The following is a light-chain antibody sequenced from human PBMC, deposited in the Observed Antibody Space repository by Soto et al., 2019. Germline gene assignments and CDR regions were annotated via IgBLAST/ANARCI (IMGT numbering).Light chain of an antibody. J-gene: IGKJ1*01. CDR3: QQYYSTPRT. CDR2: WAS. V-gene: IGKV4-1*01. Sequence: DIVMSQSPDSQAVSLGERATINCKSSQSVLYSSNNKNYLAWYQQKPGQPPKLLIYWASTRESGVPDRFSGSGSGTDFTLTISSLQAEDVAVYYCQQYYSTPRTFGQGTKV. CDR1: QSVLYSSNNKNY.